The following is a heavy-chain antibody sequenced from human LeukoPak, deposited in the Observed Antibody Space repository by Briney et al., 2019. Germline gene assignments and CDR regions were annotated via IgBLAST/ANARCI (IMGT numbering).Heavy chain of an antibody. Sequence: GRSLRLSCAASGFTFSSYAMHWVRQAPGKGLEWVAVISYDGSNKYYADSVKGRFTISRDNSKKTLHLQMNSLRVEDTAVYYCAKDRHNGDYGTIVDFWGRGTLVTVSS. CDR2: ISYDGSNK. V-gene: IGHV3-30*07. CDR3: AKDRHNGDYGTIVDF. J-gene: IGHJ4*02. CDR1: GFTFSSYA. D-gene: IGHD4-17*01.